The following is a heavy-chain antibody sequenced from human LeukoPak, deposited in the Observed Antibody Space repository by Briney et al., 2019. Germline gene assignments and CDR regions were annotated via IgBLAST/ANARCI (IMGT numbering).Heavy chain of an antibody. CDR1: GFTFSTYW. J-gene: IGHJ4*02. CDR3: ARGLMGGYPHFDF. D-gene: IGHD3-22*01. V-gene: IGHV3-7*03. Sequence: GGSLRLSCAASGFTFSTYWMSWVRQAPGKGLEWVANIKKDGSEKYHVDAVKGRFTIARDNAKNSLYLQMNSLRAEDTAVYYCARGLMGGYPHFDFWGQGTLVTVSS. CDR2: IKKDGSEK.